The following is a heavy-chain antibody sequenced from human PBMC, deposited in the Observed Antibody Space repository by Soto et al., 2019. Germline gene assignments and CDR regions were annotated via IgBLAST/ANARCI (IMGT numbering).Heavy chain of an antibody. CDR2: ISSSSSYI. CDR1: GFTFSTYS. V-gene: IGHV3-21*01. Sequence: EVQLVESGGGLVKPGGSLSLSCAAYGFTFSTYSMNWVRQAPGKGLEWVSSISSSSSYIYYADSVKGRFTISRDNAKNSLYLQMNSLRAEDTAVYYCARPDRDWYFDLWGRGTLVTVSS. CDR3: ARPDRDWYFDL. J-gene: IGHJ2*01.